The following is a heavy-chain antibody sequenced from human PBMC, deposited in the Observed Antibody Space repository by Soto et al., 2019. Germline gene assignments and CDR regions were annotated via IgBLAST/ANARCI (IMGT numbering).Heavy chain of an antibody. CDR1: GFTFSNYG. Sequence: QVQLVESGGGVVQPGRSLRLSCAASGFTFSNYGIHWVRQAPGKGLEWVAIIWYDGSNKYYADSVKGRFTISRDNSKNTLYLPMISLRAEDTAVYYCARARSDYDRSGSSKGGGFDYWGQGTLDTVSS. V-gene: IGHV3-33*01. J-gene: IGHJ4*02. CDR2: IWYDGSNK. D-gene: IGHD3-22*01. CDR3: ARARSDYDRSGSSKGGGFDY.